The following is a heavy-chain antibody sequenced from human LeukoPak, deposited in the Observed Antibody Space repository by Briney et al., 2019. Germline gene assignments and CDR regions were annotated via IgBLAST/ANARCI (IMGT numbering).Heavy chain of an antibody. D-gene: IGHD7-27*01. CDR1: GYTFTSYD. V-gene: IGHV1-8*01. J-gene: IGHJ6*03. CDR2: MNPNSGNT. CDR3: ARGLGQYYYYYYYMDV. Sequence: ASVKVSCKASGYTFTSYDINWVRQATGQGLEWMGWMNPNSGNTGYAQKFQGRVTMTRNTSISTAYVELSSLRSEDTAVYYCARGLGQYYYYYYYMDVWGKGTTVTVSS.